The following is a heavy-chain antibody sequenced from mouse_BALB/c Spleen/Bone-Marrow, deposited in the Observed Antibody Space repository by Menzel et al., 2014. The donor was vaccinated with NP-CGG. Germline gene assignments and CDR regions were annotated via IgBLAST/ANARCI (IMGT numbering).Heavy chain of an antibody. D-gene: IGHD1-2*01. CDR1: GFTFSSYT. Sequence: EVQLVESGGGLVKPGGSLKLSCAASGFTFSSYTTSWVRQTPEKRLEWVATISSGGSYTYYPDSVKGRFTISRDNAKNTLYLQMSSLKSEDTAMYYCTREDYGYTFAYWGQGTLVTVSA. CDR2: ISSGGSYT. J-gene: IGHJ3*01. CDR3: TREDYGYTFAY. V-gene: IGHV5-6-4*01.